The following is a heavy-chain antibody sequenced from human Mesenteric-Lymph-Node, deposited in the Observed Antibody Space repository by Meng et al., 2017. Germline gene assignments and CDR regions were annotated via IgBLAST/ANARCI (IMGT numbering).Heavy chain of an antibody. D-gene: IGHD3-22*01. CDR1: SVSFSGYY. Sequence: SETLSLTCAVYSVSFSGYYWSWIRQPPGKGLEWIGEINHSGSTNYNPSLKSRVTISVDTSKNQFSLKLRSVTAADTAVYYCARSSSGLYYYFDYWGQGTLVTVSS. CDR2: INHSGST. CDR3: ARSSSGLYYYFDY. J-gene: IGHJ4*02. V-gene: IGHV4-34*01.